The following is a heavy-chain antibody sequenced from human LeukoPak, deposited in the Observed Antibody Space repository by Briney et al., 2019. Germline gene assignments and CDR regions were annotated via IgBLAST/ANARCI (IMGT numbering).Heavy chain of an antibody. CDR2: IYYGGTT. CDR3: ARDLVNYYGSGTYVHGFDV. CDR1: GGSTNTGDYY. J-gene: IGHJ3*01. Sequence: SQTLALTCTVSGGSTNTGDYYWHWIRQHPGKGLEWIGYIYYGGTTSYNPSLKSRLIISLDTSNNQFSLRVISVTAADTAVYFCARDLVNYYGSGTYVHGFDVWGQGTMVKVSA. V-gene: IGHV4-31*03. D-gene: IGHD3-10*01.